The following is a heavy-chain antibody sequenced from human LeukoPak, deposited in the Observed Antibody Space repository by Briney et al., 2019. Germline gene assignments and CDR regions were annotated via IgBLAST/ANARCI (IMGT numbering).Heavy chain of an antibody. CDR2: IKSRTDGGTT. CDR1: GFTFSNAL. D-gene: IGHD2-2*01. Sequence: KPGGSLRLSCAASGFTFSNALMTWVRPAPGKGLEWAGHIKSRTDGGTTDCAAPLKGRFTISRDDSKNTLYLQMSSLKTEDTAVYYCATRGYCSGTSCYAPQPWGQGTLVTVSS. V-gene: IGHV3-15*01. CDR3: ATRGYCSGTSCYAPQP. J-gene: IGHJ5*02.